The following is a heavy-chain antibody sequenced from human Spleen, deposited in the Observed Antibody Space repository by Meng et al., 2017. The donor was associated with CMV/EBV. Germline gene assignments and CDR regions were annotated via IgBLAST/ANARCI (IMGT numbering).Heavy chain of an antibody. CDR3: VKEGMRDEWPRDFDY. Sequence: GESLKISCAASGFTVSNNYMSWVRQAPGKGLEWVSVIYSGSRTFYAESVKGRFTISRDNSKNTLYLQMDRLRHEDTAFYHCVKEGMRDEWPRDFDYWGQGLLVTVSS. D-gene: IGHD2-8*01. CDR1: GFTVSNNY. CDR2: IYSGSRT. V-gene: IGHV3-66*02. J-gene: IGHJ4*02.